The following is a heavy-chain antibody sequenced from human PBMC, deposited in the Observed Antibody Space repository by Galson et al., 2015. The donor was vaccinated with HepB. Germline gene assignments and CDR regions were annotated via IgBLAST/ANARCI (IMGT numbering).Heavy chain of an antibody. V-gene: IGHV3-30*18. CDR3: AKDLHSSGYRQNLGQTGYFDY. D-gene: IGHD3-22*01. Sequence: SLRLSCAASGFTFSSYGMHWVRQAPGKGLEWVAVISYDGSNKYYADSVKGRFTISRDSSKNTLYLQMNSLRAEDTAVYYCAKDLHSSGYRQNLGQTGYFDYWGQGTLVTVSS. J-gene: IGHJ4*02. CDR2: ISYDGSNK. CDR1: GFTFSSYG.